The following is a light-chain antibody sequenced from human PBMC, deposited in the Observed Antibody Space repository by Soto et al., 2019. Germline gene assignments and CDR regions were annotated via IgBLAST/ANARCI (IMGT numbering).Light chain of an antibody. CDR3: QQRSNWPPLFT. V-gene: IGKV3D-20*02. CDR2: GAS. J-gene: IGKJ3*01. CDR1: QSLSTSS. Sequence: EIVLTQSPGTLSLSPGERAALSCRASQSLSTSSLAWYQQKPGHGPRLLIYGASRRATGIPDRFSASESGTDFTLTISSLEPEDFAVYYCQQRSNWPPLFTFGPGTKVDIK.